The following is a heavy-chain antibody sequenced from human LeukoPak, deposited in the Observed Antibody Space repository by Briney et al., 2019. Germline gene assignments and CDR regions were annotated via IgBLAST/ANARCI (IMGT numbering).Heavy chain of an antibody. CDR2: TRNKANSYTT. CDR1: GFTFSDYY. Sequence: GGSLRLSCAASGFTFSDYYMDWVRQTPGKGLEWVGRTRNKANSYTTDYAASVRGRFTISRDDSQNSLYLQMNSLRTEDTAVYYCARVYTAVDSWGQGTLVTVSS. J-gene: IGHJ4*02. D-gene: IGHD1-14*01. V-gene: IGHV3-72*01. CDR3: ARVYTAVDS.